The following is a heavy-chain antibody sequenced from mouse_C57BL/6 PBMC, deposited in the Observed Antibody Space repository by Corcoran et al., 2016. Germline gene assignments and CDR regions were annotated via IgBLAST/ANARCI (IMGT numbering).Heavy chain of an antibody. CDR2: INPNNGGT. V-gene: IGHV1-26*01. D-gene: IGHD1-1*01. CDR1: GYTFTDYY. J-gene: IGHJ3*01. Sequence: EVQLQQSGPELVKPGASVKISCKASGYTFTDYYMNWVKQSHGKSLEWIGDINPNNGGTSYNQKFKGKATLTVDKSSSTAYMELRSLTSEDSAVYYCAREVVATDWGQGTLVTVSA. CDR3: AREVVATD.